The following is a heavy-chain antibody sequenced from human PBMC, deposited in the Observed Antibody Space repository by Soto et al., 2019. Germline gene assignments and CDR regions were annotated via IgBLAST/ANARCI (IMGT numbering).Heavy chain of an antibody. J-gene: IGHJ4*02. D-gene: IGHD2-15*01. CDR3: ARDPYCSGGSCYSAIPLEGSY. CDR1: GVTISSNT. CDR2: IIPILGIA. V-gene: IGHV1-69*04. Sequence: SVKVSCKASGVTISSNTMSWVCQDTGQGLEWLGRIIPILGIANYAQKFQGRVTITADKSTSTAYMELSSLRSEDTAVYYCARDPYCSGGSCYSAIPLEGSYWGQGTLVTVSS.